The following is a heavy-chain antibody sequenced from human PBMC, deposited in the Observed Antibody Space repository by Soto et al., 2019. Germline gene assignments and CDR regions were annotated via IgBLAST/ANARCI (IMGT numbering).Heavy chain of an antibody. J-gene: IGHJ4*02. D-gene: IGHD6-13*01. CDR3: AKDQGSSWYEIDY. Sequence: EVQLLESGGGLVQPGGSLRLSCAASGFIFSNYAVTWVRQAPGKGLEWVSTISGSGGSTYYADSAKGRFTISRDNSKNTLYLQMNSLRAEDTAVYYCAKDQGSSWYEIDYWGQGTLVTVSS. V-gene: IGHV3-23*01. CDR1: GFIFSNYA. CDR2: ISGSGGST.